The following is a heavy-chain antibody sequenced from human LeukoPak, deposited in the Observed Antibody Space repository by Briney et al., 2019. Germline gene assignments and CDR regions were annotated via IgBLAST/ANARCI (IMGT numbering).Heavy chain of an antibody. V-gene: IGHV4-34*01. CDR3: ARGGRRYSYGYPDY. CDR2: INHSGST. D-gene: IGHD5-18*01. CDR1: GGSFSGYY. Sequence: SETLSLICAVYGGSFSGYYWSWIRQPPGKGLEWIGEINHSGSTNYNPSLKSRVTISVDTSKNQFSLKLSSVTAADTAVYYCARGGRRYSYGYPDYWGQGTLVTVSS. J-gene: IGHJ4*02.